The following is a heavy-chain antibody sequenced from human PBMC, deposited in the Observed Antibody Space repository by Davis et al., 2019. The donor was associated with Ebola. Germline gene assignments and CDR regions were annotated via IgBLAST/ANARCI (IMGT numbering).Heavy chain of an antibody. CDR2: IYYSGST. J-gene: IGHJ4*02. V-gene: IGHV4-59*01. Sequence: MPSETLSLTCTVSAGSISSYYWSWIRQPPGKGLEWIGYIYYSGSTNYNPSLKSRVTISVDTSKNQFSLKLSSVTAADTAVYYCARGGWDYDYVWGSYRLDYWGQGTLVTVSS. CDR1: AGSISSYY. CDR3: ARGGWDYDYVWGSYRLDY. D-gene: IGHD3-16*02.